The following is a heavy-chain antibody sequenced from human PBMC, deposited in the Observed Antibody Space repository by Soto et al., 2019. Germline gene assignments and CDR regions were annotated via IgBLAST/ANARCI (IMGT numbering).Heavy chain of an antibody. D-gene: IGHD1-7*01. CDR3: ARGTFGNFYYGMDV. CDR1: GGSFSDYY. Sequence: TSETLSLTCAVYGGSFSDYYWTWIRQPPGKGLEWIGEINHRGSINYNPSLKSRVTISVDTSKNHFSLKLSSVTAADTAVYYCARGTFGNFYYGMDVWVQGTTVTVSS. J-gene: IGHJ6*02. CDR2: INHRGSI. V-gene: IGHV4-34*01.